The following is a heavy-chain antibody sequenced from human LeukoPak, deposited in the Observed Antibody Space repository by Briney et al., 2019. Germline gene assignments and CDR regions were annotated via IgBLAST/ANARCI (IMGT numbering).Heavy chain of an antibody. D-gene: IGHD6-13*01. Sequence: SETLSLTCTVSGDSISSYYWSWIRQPPGKGLEWIGYIYYSGSTNYNPSLKSRVTISVDTSKNQFSLKLSSVTAADTAVYYCASQAAAGTGYPYYFDYWGQGTLVTVSS. V-gene: IGHV4-59*01. CDR2: IYYSGST. CDR1: GDSISSYY. CDR3: ASQAAAGTGYPYYFDY. J-gene: IGHJ4*02.